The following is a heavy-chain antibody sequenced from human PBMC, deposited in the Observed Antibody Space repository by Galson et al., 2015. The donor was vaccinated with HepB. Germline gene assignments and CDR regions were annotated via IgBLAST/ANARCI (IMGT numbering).Heavy chain of an antibody. CDR2: IKSKTDGGIT. J-gene: IGHJ4*02. Sequence: SLRLSCAASGFTFSNAWMNWVRQAPGKGLEWVGRIKSKTDGGITDYAAPVRGRFTISRDDSKNTLYLQMNSLKTEDTAVYYCTTGGVATFGYWGQGTLVTVSS. V-gene: IGHV3-15*07. D-gene: IGHD5-12*01. CDR3: TTGGVATFGY. CDR1: GFTFSNAW.